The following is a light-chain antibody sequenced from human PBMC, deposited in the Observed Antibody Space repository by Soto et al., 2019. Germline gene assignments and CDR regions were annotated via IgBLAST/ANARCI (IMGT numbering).Light chain of an antibody. V-gene: IGKV3-20*01. CDR2: DLS. CDR1: HSVSSNY. Sequence: EIVLTQSPGTLSLSPGERATLSCRSSHSVSSNYLAWYQQKPGQAPRLLIYDLSSRATGIPERFRGRGSGTDFTLTISRLEPVDLAVYYCQQYGISPTFGQGSKVEIK. CDR3: QQYGISPT. J-gene: IGKJ1*01.